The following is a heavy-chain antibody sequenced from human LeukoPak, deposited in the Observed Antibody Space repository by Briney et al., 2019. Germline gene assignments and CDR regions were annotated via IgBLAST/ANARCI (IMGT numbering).Heavy chain of an antibody. V-gene: IGHV3-11*01. J-gene: IGHJ6*02. CDR2: ISRSGSPI. Sequence: PGGSLRLSCIVSGFTFSDYYMGWFRQAPGKGLEWVSYISRSGSPIFYADSVKGRFTISRDNAKNSLYLQMNSLRAEDTAVYYCAREFGIAAAGGPYYYGMDVWGQGTTVTVSS. CDR1: GFTFSDYY. CDR3: AREFGIAAAGGPYYYGMDV. D-gene: IGHD6-13*01.